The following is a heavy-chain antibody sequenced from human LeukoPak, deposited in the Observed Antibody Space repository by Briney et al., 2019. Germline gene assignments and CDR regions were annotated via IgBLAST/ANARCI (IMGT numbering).Heavy chain of an antibody. CDR2: IIPIFGIV. CDR3: AAEYSYGFMDV. CDR1: GGTFSSYA. D-gene: IGHD5-18*01. Sequence: SVKVSCKASGGTFSSYAISWVRQAPGQGLEWMGRIIPIFGIVNYAQKFQGRVTITADKSTSTAYMELSSLRSEDTAVYYCAAEYSYGFMDVWGQGTTVTVSS. J-gene: IGHJ6*02. V-gene: IGHV1-69*04.